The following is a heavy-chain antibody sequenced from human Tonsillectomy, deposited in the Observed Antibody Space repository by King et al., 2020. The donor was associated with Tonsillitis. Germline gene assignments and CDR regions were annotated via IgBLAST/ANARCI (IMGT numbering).Heavy chain of an antibody. Sequence: QLVQSGGGVVQPGRSLRLPCAASGFTFSSYGIHWVRQAPGKGLEWVAVISFDGNNKYYAESVKGRFTISRDNSKDTLYLQMNSLTAEDTAVYFCARFGDYDLWNGPELGGYYYHYGMDLWGQGTTVIVSS. V-gene: IGHV3-30*03. CDR3: ARFGDYDLWNGPELGGYYYHYGMDL. D-gene: IGHD3-3*01. J-gene: IGHJ6*02. CDR1: GFTFSSYG. CDR2: ISFDGNNK.